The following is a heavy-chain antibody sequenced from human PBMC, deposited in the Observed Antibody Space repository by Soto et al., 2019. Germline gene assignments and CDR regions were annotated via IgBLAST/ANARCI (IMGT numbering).Heavy chain of an antibody. CDR3: ARVGKDTMVRGAYYYYYYGMDV. Sequence: QVQLQESGPGLVKPSGTLSLTCAVSGGSISSSNWWSWVRQPPGKGLEWIGEIYHSGSTNYNPSLKSRVTISVDKSKNQFSLKLSSVTAADTAVYYCARVGKDTMVRGAYYYYYYGMDVWGQGTTVTVSS. D-gene: IGHD3-10*01. CDR2: IYHSGST. V-gene: IGHV4-4*02. J-gene: IGHJ6*02. CDR1: GGSISSSNW.